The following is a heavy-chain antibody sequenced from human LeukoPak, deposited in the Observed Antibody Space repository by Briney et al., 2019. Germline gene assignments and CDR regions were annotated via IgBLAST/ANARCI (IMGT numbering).Heavy chain of an antibody. CDR2: VYYSGSP. D-gene: IGHD6-19*01. CDR1: GGSISSRSYY. Sequence: SETLSLTCTVSGGSISSRSYYWGWIRQPPGKGLEWIGSVYYSGSPYYNPSLKSRVIISVDTSKNQLSLRLTSVTAADTAVYYCARDQGNADSSDWYLVGNVFDIWGQGKMVTVSS. V-gene: IGHV4-39*07. CDR3: ARDQGNADSSDWYLVGNVFDI. J-gene: IGHJ3*02.